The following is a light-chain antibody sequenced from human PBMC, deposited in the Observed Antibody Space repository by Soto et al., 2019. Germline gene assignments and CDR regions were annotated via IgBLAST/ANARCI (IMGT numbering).Light chain of an antibody. CDR1: QSVGSTY. CDR3: QQFGTSPPYT. J-gene: IGKJ2*01. V-gene: IGKV3-20*01. Sequence: EILLTQSPGTLSLSPGERATLSCRTSQSVGSTYLAWYQQKPGQAPRLLIYEASRRATGIPDRFSGSGSGTDFTLTISRLEPEDFAVYYCQQFGTSPPYTFGQGTKLEI. CDR2: EAS.